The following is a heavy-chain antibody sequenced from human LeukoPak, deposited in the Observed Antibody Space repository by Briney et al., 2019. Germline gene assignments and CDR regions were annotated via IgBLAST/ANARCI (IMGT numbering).Heavy chain of an antibody. Sequence: GGSLRPSCAASGFTFSSYWMSSVRQAPGKGLEWVANIKQDGSEKYYVDSVKGRFTISRDNAKNSLYLPMNSLRAEDTAVYYCARDSSSWYYGSYNWFDPWGQGTLVTVSS. V-gene: IGHV3-7*01. D-gene: IGHD6-13*01. J-gene: IGHJ5*02. CDR3: ARDSSSWYYGSYNWFDP. CDR1: GFTFSSYW. CDR2: IKQDGSEK.